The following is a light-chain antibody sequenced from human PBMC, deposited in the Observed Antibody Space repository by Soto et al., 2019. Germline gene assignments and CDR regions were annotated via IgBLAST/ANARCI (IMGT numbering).Light chain of an antibody. V-gene: IGKV1-27*01. Sequence: DIQLTQSPSSLSASVGDRVTTTCRASQAISTYVAWYQQKPGKVPKLLIYDASALQWGVPSRFSGSGSGTDFTLTISSLQPEDVATYYCQKYNGSLWTFGQGTKVEIK. CDR2: DAS. CDR3: QKYNGSLWT. J-gene: IGKJ1*01. CDR1: QAISTY.